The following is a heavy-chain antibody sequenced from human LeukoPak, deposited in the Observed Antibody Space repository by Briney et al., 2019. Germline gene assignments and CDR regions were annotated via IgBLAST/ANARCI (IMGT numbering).Heavy chain of an antibody. CDR2: ISYDGSNQ. J-gene: IGHJ4*02. V-gene: IGHV3-30*04. Sequence: GGSLRLSCAASGFNFGAYAMHWVRQSPGKGLDWVALISYDGSNQWYADSVKGRFTVSRDSSKNTLYLQMNSLRVEDTAVYYCARGHPHGWELYLDYWGQGTLVTVSS. CDR1: GFNFGAYA. CDR3: ARGHPHGWELYLDY. D-gene: IGHD4-23*01.